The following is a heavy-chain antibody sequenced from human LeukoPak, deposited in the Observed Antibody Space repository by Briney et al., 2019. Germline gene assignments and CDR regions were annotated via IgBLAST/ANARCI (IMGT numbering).Heavy chain of an antibody. D-gene: IGHD3-10*01. J-gene: IGHJ6*03. V-gene: IGHV4-34*01. Sequence: SETLSLTCAVYGGSLSGYYWSWIRQPPGKGLEWIGEINHSGSTNYNPSLKSRVTISVDTSKNQFSLKLSSVTAADTAVYYCARGRITMVRGARGNYYYCMDVWGKGTTVTVSS. CDR2: INHSGST. CDR1: GGSLSGYY. CDR3: ARGRITMVRGARGNYYYCMDV.